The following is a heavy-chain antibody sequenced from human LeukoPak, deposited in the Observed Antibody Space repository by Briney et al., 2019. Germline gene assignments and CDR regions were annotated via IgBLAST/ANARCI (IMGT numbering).Heavy chain of an antibody. CDR3: TTDTYYYDKTSSTFDY. V-gene: IGHV3-21*03. CDR1: GFTFSSYS. D-gene: IGHD3-22*01. CDR2: ISSSSSYI. Sequence: GGSLRLSCAASGFTFSSYSMNWVRQAPGKGLEWVSSISSSSSYIYYADSVKGRFTISRDNAKNSLYLQMNSLRAEDTAVYYCTTDTYYYDKTSSTFDYWGQGTLVTVSS. J-gene: IGHJ4*02.